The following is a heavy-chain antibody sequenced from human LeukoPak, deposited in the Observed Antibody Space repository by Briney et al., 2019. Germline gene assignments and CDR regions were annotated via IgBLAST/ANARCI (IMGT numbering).Heavy chain of an antibody. CDR3: ARDGSDYASGYFDY. CDR1: GDSITNYF. V-gene: IGHV4-4*07. D-gene: IGHD4-17*01. J-gene: IGHJ4*02. CDR2: IDGNGGT. Sequence: SETLSLTCGVSGDSITNYFWSWIRQPARGGLEWIGRIDGNGGTNYNPSLWGRVTMSVDTSKNQFSLRVTSVTAADTAVYYCARDGSDYASGYFDYWGQGTLVTVSS.